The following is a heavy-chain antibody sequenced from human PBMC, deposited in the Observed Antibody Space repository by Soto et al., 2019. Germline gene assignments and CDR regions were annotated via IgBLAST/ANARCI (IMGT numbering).Heavy chain of an antibody. D-gene: IGHD4-17*01. CDR3: AVSPTAYFFDY. CDR1: DGSISSYY. V-gene: IGHV4-59*01. J-gene: IGHJ4*02. Sequence: SEPQCLTCSVADGSISSYYWSWIRQPPGKGLEWIGYIYYSGSTNYNPSLKSRVTISVDTSKNQFSLKLSSVTAADTAVYYCAVSPTAYFFDYWGQGTLVTVSS. CDR2: IYYSGST.